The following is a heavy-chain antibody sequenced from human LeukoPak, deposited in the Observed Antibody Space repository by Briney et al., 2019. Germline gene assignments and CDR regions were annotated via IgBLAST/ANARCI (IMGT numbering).Heavy chain of an antibody. V-gene: IGHV4-34*01. Sequence: KPSETLSLTCAVYGGSFSGYYWSWIRQPPGKGLEWIGEINHSGSTNYNPSLKSRVTISVDTSKNQFSLKLSSVTAADTAVYYCARESPAGKEGFDYWGQGTLVTVSS. CDR1: GGSFSGYY. CDR2: INHSGST. CDR3: ARESPAGKEGFDY. J-gene: IGHJ4*02. D-gene: IGHD6-19*01.